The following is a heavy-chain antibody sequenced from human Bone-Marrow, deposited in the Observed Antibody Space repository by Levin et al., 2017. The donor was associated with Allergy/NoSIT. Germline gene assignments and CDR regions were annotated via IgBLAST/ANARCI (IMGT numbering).Heavy chain of an antibody. V-gene: IGHV3-21*01. CDR2: ISSSSSYI. D-gene: IGHD2-15*01. Sequence: GESLKISCAASGFTFSSYSMNWVRQAPGKGLEWVSSISSSSSYIYYADSVKGRFTISRDNAKNSLYLQMNSLRAEDTAVYYCASGYCSGGSCYGGYYYGMDVWGQGTTVTVSS. CDR3: ASGYCSGGSCYGGYYYGMDV. J-gene: IGHJ6*02. CDR1: GFTFSSYS.